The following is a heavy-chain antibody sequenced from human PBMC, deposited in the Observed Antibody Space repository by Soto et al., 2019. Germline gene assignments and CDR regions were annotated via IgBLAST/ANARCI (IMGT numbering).Heavy chain of an antibody. CDR1: GFTFSSDG. CDR2: IWYDGSNK. D-gene: IGHD3-9*01. J-gene: IGHJ4*02. V-gene: IGHV3-33*01. Sequence: QVQLVESGGGVVQPGRSLRLSCAASGFTFSSDGMHWVRQAPGKGLECVAVIWYDGSNKYYADSVKGRFTISRDNSKNTLYLQMNSLRAEDTAVYYCARDYDILTGASYYFDYWGQGPLVTVSS. CDR3: ARDYDILTGASYYFDY.